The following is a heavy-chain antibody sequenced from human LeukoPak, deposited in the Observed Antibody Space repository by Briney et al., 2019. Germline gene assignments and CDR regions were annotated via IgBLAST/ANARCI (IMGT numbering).Heavy chain of an antibody. CDR3: ARGSDVGAITHLFDY. CDR2: TYYRSKWYN. CDR1: GDSVSSNSNA. V-gene: IGHV6-1*01. J-gene: IGHJ4*02. D-gene: IGHD1-26*01. Sequence: SQTLSLTCAISGDSVSSNSNAWNWVRQSPSRGLEWLGRTYYRSKWYNDYAVSVKSRITINPDTSKNQFSLQLNSVTPEDTAVYYCARGSDVGAITHLFDYWGQGTLVTVSS.